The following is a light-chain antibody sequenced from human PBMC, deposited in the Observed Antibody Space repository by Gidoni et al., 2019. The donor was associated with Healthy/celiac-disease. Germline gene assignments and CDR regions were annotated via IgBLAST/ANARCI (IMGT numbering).Light chain of an antibody. CDR2: GAS. Sequence: DIVLTQSPGTLSLSPGERATISCRASQSVSSCYLAWYQQKPGQAPRLLIYGASSRATGIPDRFSGSGSGKDFTLTISRLEPEDFAVYYCQQYGSSPTFGQGTKVEIK. V-gene: IGKV3-20*01. CDR3: QQYGSSPT. CDR1: QSVSSCY. J-gene: IGKJ1*01.